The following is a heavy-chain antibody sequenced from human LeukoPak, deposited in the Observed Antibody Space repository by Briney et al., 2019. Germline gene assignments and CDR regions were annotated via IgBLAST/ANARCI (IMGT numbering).Heavy chain of an antibody. V-gene: IGHV3-74*01. J-gene: IGHJ4*02. D-gene: IGHD3-16*01. Sequence: GGSLRLSCAGSGFSFSNFWIQWVRHAPGKGLVWVSRIYNDGSITNYADSVKGRFTISRDNAKNVVYLQMDSLTAEDTAVYYCATEAYDFWGQGTLVTVSS. CDR3: ATEAYDF. CDR1: GFSFSNFW. CDR2: IYNDGSIT.